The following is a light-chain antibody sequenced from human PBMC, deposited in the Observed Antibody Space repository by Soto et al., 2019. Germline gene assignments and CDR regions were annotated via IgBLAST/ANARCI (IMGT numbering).Light chain of an antibody. CDR1: QSVSTSS. CDR2: GAS. CDR3: QQYGSSPYT. V-gene: IGKV3-20*01. Sequence: EIVLTQSPGTLSLSPGERATLSCRASQSVSTSSLAWYQQKPGQAPRLLIYGASNRATGIPDRVSASGSGAYFALSITRLEPEDVAMYYCQQYGSSPYTFGQGTKLAIK. J-gene: IGKJ2*01.